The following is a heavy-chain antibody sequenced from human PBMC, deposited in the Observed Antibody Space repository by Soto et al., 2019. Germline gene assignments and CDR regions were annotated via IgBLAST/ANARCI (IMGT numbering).Heavy chain of an antibody. CDR1: GFTFSSYG. CDR3: AKDPVTIFGVVVRFHP. V-gene: IGHV3-30*18. Sequence: GGSLRLSCAASGFTFSSYGMHWVRQAPGKGLEWVAVISYDGSNKYYADSVKGRFTISRDNSKNTLYLQMNSLRAEDTAVYYCAKDPVTIFGVVVRFHPWGQGTLVTVSS. J-gene: IGHJ5*02. D-gene: IGHD3-3*01. CDR2: ISYDGSNK.